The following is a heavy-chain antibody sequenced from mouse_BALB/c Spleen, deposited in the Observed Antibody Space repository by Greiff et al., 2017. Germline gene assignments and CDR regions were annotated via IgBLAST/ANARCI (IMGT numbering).Heavy chain of an antibody. J-gene: IGHJ3*01. CDR1: GYSITSGYY. D-gene: IGHD2-1*01. CDR3: ARGIYGNYV. CDR2: ISYDGSN. Sequence: VQLKESGPGLVKPSQSLSLTCSVTGYSITSGYYWNWIRQFPGNKLEWMGYISYDGSNNYNPSLKNRISITRDTSKNQFFLKLNSVTTEDTATYYCARGIYGNYVWGQGTLVTVSA. V-gene: IGHV3-6*02.